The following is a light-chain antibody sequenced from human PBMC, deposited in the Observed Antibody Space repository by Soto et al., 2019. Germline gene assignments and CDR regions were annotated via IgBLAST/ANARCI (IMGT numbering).Light chain of an antibody. J-gene: IGKJ4*01. V-gene: IGKV1-5*01. Sequence: IQMPQSHSTLSAYVGDRVTITCRASQSLSSGLAWYQQKPGKPPKLLIYDASSLESGVPSRFSGSGSGAEFALTISGLQPDDFATYYCQQYDTFSLTFGGGTKVDI. CDR3: QQYDTFSLT. CDR2: DAS. CDR1: QSLSSG.